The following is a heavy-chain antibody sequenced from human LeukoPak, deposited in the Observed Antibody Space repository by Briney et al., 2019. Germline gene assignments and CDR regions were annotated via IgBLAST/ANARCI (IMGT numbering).Heavy chain of an antibody. CDR3: AKDIPGYSSGWYVSLPGY. J-gene: IGHJ4*02. D-gene: IGHD6-19*01. CDR1: GFTFSSYA. Sequence: GGSLRLSCAASGFTFSSYAMSWVRQAPGKGLEWVSAISGSGGSTYYADSVKGRFTISRDNSKNTLYLQMNSLRAEDTAVYYCAKDIPGYSSGWYVSLPGYWGQGTLVTVSS. CDR2: ISGSGGST. V-gene: IGHV3-23*01.